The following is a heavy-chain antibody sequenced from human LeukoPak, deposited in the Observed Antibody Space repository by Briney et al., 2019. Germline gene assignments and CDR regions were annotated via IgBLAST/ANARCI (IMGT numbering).Heavy chain of an antibody. V-gene: IGHV3-74*01. D-gene: IGHD2-21*02. CDR1: EFDFFSYG. J-gene: IGHJ5*01. CDR2: IFTDWRTT. Sequence: PGGSLRLSCVASEFDFFSYGMQWVRQAPGKGLVWFSRIFTDWRTTSYAASVKGRFTISRDNAKNTLYLEMKSLRVEDTAVYYCARELPREVTLDSWGQGTLVTVSP. CDR3: ARELPREVTLDS.